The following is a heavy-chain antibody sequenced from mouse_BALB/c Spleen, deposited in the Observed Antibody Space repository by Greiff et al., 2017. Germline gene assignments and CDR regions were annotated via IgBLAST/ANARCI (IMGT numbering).Heavy chain of an antibody. Sequence: QVQLKQSGAELVKPGASVKLSCKASGYTFTSYYMYWVKQRPGQGLEWIGEINPSNGGTNFNEKFKSKATLTVDKSSSTAYMQLSSLTSEDSAVYYCTNIYYGNYLFAYWGQGTLVTVSA. J-gene: IGHJ3*01. CDR1: GYTFTSYY. CDR3: TNIYYGNYLFAY. CDR2: INPSNGGT. V-gene: IGHV1S81*02. D-gene: IGHD2-1*01.